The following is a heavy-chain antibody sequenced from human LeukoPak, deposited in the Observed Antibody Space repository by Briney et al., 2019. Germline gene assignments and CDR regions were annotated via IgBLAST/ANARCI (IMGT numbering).Heavy chain of an antibody. V-gene: IGHV3-48*02. CDR1: GFTFSSYG. CDR2: ISRSDNTV. Sequence: GGSLRLSCAASGFTFSSYGMHWVRQAPGKGLEWLSYISRSDNTVYYAGSVKGRFTISRDNAKNSLYLQMSSLRDEDTAVYYCARARFYSFDYWGQGTLVTVSS. D-gene: IGHD2/OR15-2a*01. J-gene: IGHJ4*02. CDR3: ARARFYSFDY.